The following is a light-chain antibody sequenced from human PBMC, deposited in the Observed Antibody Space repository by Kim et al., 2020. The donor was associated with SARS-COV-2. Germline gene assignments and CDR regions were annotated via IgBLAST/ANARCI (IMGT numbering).Light chain of an antibody. V-gene: IGKV1-16*01. CDR1: QPINNF. J-gene: IGKJ5*01. CDR3: QHYDSYPPT. Sequence: DIQMTQSPSSLSASVGDRVFITCRASQPINNFLACFQQKPGKAPKSLIYAASSLQSGVPSRFSGSGSGTDFTLTITNVQPEDSATYYCQHYDSYPPTFGQGTRLEIK. CDR2: AAS.